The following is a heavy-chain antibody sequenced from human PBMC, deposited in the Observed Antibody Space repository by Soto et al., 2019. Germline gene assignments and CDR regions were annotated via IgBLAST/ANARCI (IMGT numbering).Heavy chain of an antibody. CDR1: GGSINNYY. D-gene: IGHD3-22*01. V-gene: IGHV4-59*08. Sequence: QVQLQESGPGLVKPSETLLLTCTVSGGSINNYYWSWIRQPPGKGLEFIGYIYYAGTTTYNPSLKGRVTISVDTSKNQFSLKLSAVTAADPAGYYCARLGGYYQALDSWGQGTLLTVSS. CDR2: IYYAGTT. CDR3: ARLGGYYQALDS. J-gene: IGHJ4*02.